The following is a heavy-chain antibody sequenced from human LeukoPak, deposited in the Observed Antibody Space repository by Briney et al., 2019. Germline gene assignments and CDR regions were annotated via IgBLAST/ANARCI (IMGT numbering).Heavy chain of an antibody. Sequence: SETLSLTCTVSGGSISSYYWSWIRQPPGKGLEWIGYIYYSGSTNYNPSLKSRVTISVDTSKNQFSLKLSSVTAAGTAVYYCARVGPTTVTMDYWGQGTLVTVSS. CDR2: IYYSGST. CDR1: GGSISSYY. V-gene: IGHV4-59*01. J-gene: IGHJ4*02. CDR3: ARVGPTTVTMDY. D-gene: IGHD4-11*01.